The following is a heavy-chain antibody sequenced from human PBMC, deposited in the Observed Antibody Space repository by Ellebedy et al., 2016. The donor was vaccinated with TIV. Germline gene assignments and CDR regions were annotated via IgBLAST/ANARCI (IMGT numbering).Heavy chain of an antibody. J-gene: IGHJ5*02. CDR3: ARDMRRVIYGAETWFDL. D-gene: IGHD5-12*01. Sequence: AASVKVSCKASGGTFSNFGISWLRQAPGQGLEWMGGIIPAFGTTNYAQTFHGRVTITADDPSSTVFMEVTNLRSDDTGVYYCARDMRRVIYGAETWFDLWGQGTLVTVSS. CDR1: GGTFSNFG. CDR2: IIPAFGTT. V-gene: IGHV1-69*13.